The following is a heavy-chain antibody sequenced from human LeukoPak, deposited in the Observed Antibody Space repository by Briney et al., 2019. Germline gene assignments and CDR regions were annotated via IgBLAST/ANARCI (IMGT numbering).Heavy chain of an antibody. V-gene: IGHV3-23*01. D-gene: IGHD6-6*01. CDR1: GFTFSSYA. CDR2: ISGSGGST. CDR3: ARDGTYSSSSFDY. Sequence: PGGSLRLSCAASGFTFSSYAMSWVRQAPGKGLEWVSAISGSGGSTYYADSVKGRFTISRDNAKNTLYLQMNSLRAEDTAVYYCARDGTYSSSSFDYWGQGTLVTVSS. J-gene: IGHJ4*02.